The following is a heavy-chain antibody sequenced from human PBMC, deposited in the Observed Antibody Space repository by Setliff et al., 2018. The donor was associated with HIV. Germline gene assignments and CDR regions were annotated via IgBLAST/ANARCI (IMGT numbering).Heavy chain of an antibody. D-gene: IGHD4-17*01. CDR2: TSSTGYTI. V-gene: IGHV3-48*04. CDR3: TRDAEPYGDYGNLKYFDL. J-gene: IGHJ2*01. Sequence: GSLRLSCAASGFTFSSYSMNWVRQAPGKGPEWVSCTSSTGYTIYYADSVKGRFTISRDNAKNSLYLQMNSLRAEDTAVYYCTRDAEPYGDYGNLKYFDLWGRGTLVTVSS. CDR1: GFTFSSYS.